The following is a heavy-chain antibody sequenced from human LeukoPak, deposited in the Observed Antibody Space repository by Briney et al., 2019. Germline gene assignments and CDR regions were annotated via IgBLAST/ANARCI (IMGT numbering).Heavy chain of an antibody. D-gene: IGHD2-2*01. CDR3: AREGPGYCSSTSCLQRGGMDV. V-gene: IGHV4-31*03. CDR1: GGSISSGGYY. CDR2: IYYSGST. Sequence: SETLSLTCTVSGGSISSGGYYWSWIRQHPGKGLEWIGYIYYSGSTYYNPSLKSRVTISVDTSKNQSSLKLSSVTAADTAVYYCAREGPGYCSSTSCLQRGGMDVWGQGTTVTVSS. J-gene: IGHJ6*02.